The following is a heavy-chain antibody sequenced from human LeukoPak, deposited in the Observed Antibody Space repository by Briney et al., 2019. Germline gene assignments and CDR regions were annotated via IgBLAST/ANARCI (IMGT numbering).Heavy chain of an antibody. Sequence: SETLSLTCTVSGGSISSYYWSWIRQPPGKGLEWIGYIYYSGSTNYNPSLKSRVTISVDTSKNQFSLKLSSVTAADTAVYYCARVGGFGEPIDYWGQGTLVTVSS. CDR3: ARVGGFGEPIDY. J-gene: IGHJ4*02. CDR2: IYYSGST. D-gene: IGHD3-10*01. CDR1: GGSISSYY. V-gene: IGHV4-59*08.